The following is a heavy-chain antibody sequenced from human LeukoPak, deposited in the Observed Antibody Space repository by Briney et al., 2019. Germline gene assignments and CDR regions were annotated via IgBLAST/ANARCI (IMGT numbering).Heavy chain of an antibody. CDR2: ISSSGNNA. Sequence: PGESLRLSCAASGFTFTDYTMNWVRQAPGKGLEWVSLISSSGNNAYYADSVKGRFTISRDNSKNTLSLQMNSLRVEDTAIYYCAKDIQLSTWGLGTMVTVSS. J-gene: IGHJ3*01. V-gene: IGHV3-23*05. CDR1: GFTFTDYT. CDR3: AKDIQLST. D-gene: IGHD5-24*01.